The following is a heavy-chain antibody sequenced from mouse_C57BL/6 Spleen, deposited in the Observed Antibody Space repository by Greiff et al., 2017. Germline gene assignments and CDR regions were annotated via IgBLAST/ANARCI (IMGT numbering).Heavy chain of an antibody. V-gene: IGHV1-80*01. D-gene: IGHD1-1*01. Sequence: QVQLKESGAELVKPGASVKISCKASGYAFSSYWMNWVKQRPGKGLEWIGQIYPGDGDTNYNGEFKGKATLTADKSSSTAYMQLSSLTSEDSAVYFCARPRLSRGAMDYWGQGTSVTVSS. CDR2: IYPGDGDT. CDR3: ARPRLSRGAMDY. J-gene: IGHJ4*01. CDR1: GYAFSSYW.